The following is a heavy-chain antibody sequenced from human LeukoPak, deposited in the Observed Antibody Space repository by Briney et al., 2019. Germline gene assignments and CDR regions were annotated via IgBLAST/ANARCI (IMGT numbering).Heavy chain of an antibody. V-gene: IGHV1-69*05. CDR3: AREGGSYYGSGTVAFDI. Sequence: ASVKVSCKASGGTFSSYAISWVRQAPGQGLEWMGRIIPIFGIANYAQKFQGRVTITTDESTSTAYMELSSLRSEDTAVYYCAREGGSYYGSGTVAFDIWGQGTMVTVSS. J-gene: IGHJ3*02. CDR2: IIPIFGIA. D-gene: IGHD3-10*01. CDR1: GGTFSSYA.